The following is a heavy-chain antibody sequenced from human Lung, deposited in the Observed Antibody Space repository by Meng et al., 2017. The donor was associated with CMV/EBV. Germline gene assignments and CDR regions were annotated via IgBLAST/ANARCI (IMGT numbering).Heavy chain of an antibody. CDR1: GGSISSGGYY. V-gene: IGHV4-31*03. J-gene: IGHJ5*02. Sequence: QGQLEESGPGLVNPSQTLSLTCTVSGGSISSGGYYWSWIRQHPGKGLEWIGYIHSSGSTYYNPSLRGRLTISVDTSKNQFSLKLSSVTAADTAVYYCARASYGSGSPLGESWFDPWGQGTLVTVSS. CDR2: IHSSGST. CDR3: ARASYGSGSPLGESWFDP. D-gene: IGHD3-10*01.